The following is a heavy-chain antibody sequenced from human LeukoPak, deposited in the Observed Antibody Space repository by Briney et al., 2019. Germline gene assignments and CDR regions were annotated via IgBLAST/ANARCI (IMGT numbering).Heavy chain of an antibody. Sequence: GGSLGLSCAASGFTFSSYGMHWVRQAPGKGLEWVAFIRYGGSNKYYADSVKGRFTISRDNSKNTLYLQMNSLRAGDTAVYYCARVRKYSGYYSWYFDLWGRGTLVTVSS. CDR3: ARVRKYSGYYSWYFDL. D-gene: IGHD5-12*01. V-gene: IGHV3-30*02. CDR1: GFTFSSYG. CDR2: IRYGGSNK. J-gene: IGHJ2*01.